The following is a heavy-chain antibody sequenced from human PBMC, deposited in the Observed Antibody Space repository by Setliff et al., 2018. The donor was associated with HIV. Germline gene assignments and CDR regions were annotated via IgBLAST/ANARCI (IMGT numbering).Heavy chain of an antibody. CDR2: ISAYNGNT. J-gene: IGHJ6*02. Sequence: GASVKVSCKASGYTFTSYGISRVRQAPGQGLEWMGWISAYNGNTNYAQKLQGRVTMTTDTSTSTAYMELRSLRSDDTAVYYCARVGPMVRGVPASYYYGMDVWGQGTTVTVSS. CDR1: GYTFTSYG. D-gene: IGHD3-10*01. CDR3: ARVGPMVRGVPASYYYGMDV. V-gene: IGHV1-18*01.